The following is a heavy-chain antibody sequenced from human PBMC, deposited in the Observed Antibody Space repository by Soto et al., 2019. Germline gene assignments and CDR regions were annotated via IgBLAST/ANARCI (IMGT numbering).Heavy chain of an antibody. V-gene: IGHV1-18*01. CDR3: ARDRGEYDYNWGSYRSDPFDY. CDR2: ISAYNGNT. CDR1: GYTFTSYG. J-gene: IGHJ4*02. Sequence: ASVKVSCKASGYTFTSYGVSWVRQAPGQGLEWMGWISAYNGNTKYAQKFQGRVTMTTDTSTSTAYMELRSLRSDDTAVYYCARDRGEYDYNWGSYRSDPFDYWGQGTLITVSS. D-gene: IGHD3-16*02.